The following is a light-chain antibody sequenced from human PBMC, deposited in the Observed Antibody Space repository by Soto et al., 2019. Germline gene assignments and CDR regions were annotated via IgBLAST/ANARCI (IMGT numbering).Light chain of an antibody. CDR1: QSVDSY. CDR3: QQRSNWLT. V-gene: IGKV3-11*01. CDR2: DAS. Sequence: EIVLTQFPSTLSLSPGERATLSCRASQSVDSYLAWYQQKPGQAPRLLIYDASNRATGIPTRFSGSGSGTDFTLTISSLDPEDFAVYYCQQRSNWLTFGGGTKVEI. J-gene: IGKJ4*01.